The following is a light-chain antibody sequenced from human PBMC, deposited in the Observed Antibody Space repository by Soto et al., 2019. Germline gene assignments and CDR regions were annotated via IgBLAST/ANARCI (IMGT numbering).Light chain of an antibody. Sequence: QSALTQPASVSGSPGQSITISCTGTSSDVGGYNYVSWYQQHPGKAPKLMIYEVSKRPSGVSNRFSGSKSGNTASLTISGLQAEDEADSYCSSYTSSSTYVFGTGTKLTVL. CDR1: SSDVGGYNY. V-gene: IGLV2-14*01. CDR3: SSYTSSSTYV. J-gene: IGLJ1*01. CDR2: EVS.